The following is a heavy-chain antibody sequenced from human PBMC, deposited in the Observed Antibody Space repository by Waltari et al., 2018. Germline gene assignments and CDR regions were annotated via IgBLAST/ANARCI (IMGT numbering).Heavy chain of an antibody. CDR3: AKVESVSIDGKFDY. D-gene: IGHD2-8*01. CDR2: ISGGGGST. CDR1: GFTFSNYA. V-gene: IGHV3-23*01. J-gene: IGHJ4*02. Sequence: EVQLLESGGGLLQPGGSLRLSCAASGFTFSNYAMTWVRQAPGKGLEWVSAISGGGGSTYYADSVKCRFTIARDNSKNTVYLQRITLRAEDTALYYCAKVESVSIDGKFDYWGQGTLVTVSS.